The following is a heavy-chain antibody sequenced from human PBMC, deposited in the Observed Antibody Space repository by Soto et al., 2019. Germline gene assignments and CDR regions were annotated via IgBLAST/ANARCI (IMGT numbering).Heavy chain of an antibody. V-gene: IGHV4-59*12. CDR3: ARDSRADYYYGGMDV. Sequence: QVQLQESGPGLVKPSETLSLTCTVSGGSISSYYWSWIRQPPGKGLEWVGYIYYSGSTNYHPSPESRVTISVDTSKNQFSLKLSAVTAADTAVYYCARDSRADYYYGGMDVWGQGTTVTVSS. J-gene: IGHJ6*02. CDR1: GGSISSYY. D-gene: IGHD6-13*01. CDR2: IYYSGST.